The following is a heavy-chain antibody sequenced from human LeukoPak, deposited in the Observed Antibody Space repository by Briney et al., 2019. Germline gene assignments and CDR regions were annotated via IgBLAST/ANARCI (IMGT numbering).Heavy chain of an antibody. J-gene: IGHJ4*02. CDR1: GYTFTSYD. V-gene: IGHV1-8*01. CDR3: ARGCSSTTCSWPFDY. D-gene: IGHD2-2*01. Sequence: TSVKVSCKASGYTFTSYDIHWVRQATGQGLEWMGWMSPNSGNTVYAQKFQGRVTMTRNTSISTAYMELSSLSSEDTAVYYCARGCSSTTCSWPFDYWGQGTLVTVSS. CDR2: MSPNSGNT.